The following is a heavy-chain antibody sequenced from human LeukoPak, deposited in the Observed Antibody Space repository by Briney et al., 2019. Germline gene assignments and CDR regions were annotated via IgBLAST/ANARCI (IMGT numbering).Heavy chain of an antibody. Sequence: GGSLRLSCAAPGFTFSSCSMNWVRQAPGKGLEWVASINHNGNVNYYVDSVKGRFTISRDNAKNSLYLQMSNLRAEDTAVYFCARGGGLDVWGQGATVTVSS. CDR3: ARGGGLDV. CDR2: INHNGNVN. D-gene: IGHD3-16*01. J-gene: IGHJ6*02. CDR1: GFTFSSCS. V-gene: IGHV3-7*03.